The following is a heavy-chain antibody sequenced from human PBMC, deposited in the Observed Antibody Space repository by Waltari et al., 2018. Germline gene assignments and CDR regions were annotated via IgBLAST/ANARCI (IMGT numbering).Heavy chain of an antibody. CDR2: IIPIFGTA. CDR1: GATFSSYA. CDR3: ASPGDYYDSSLFDY. Sequence: QVQLVQSGAEVKKPGSSGKGSCKASGATFSSYAISGVPPAPGQGLGWMGGIIPIFGTANYAQKFQGRVTITADESTSTAYMELSSLRSEDTAVYYCASPGDYYDSSLFDYWGQGTLVTVSS. V-gene: IGHV1-69*13. J-gene: IGHJ4*02. D-gene: IGHD3-22*01.